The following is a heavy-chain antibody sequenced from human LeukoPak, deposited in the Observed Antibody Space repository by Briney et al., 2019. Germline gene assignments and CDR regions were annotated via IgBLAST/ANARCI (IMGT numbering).Heavy chain of an antibody. D-gene: IGHD2-2*01. Sequence: GGSLRLSCAASGFTFSSYGMHWVRQAPGKGLEWVAFIQYDGRNKYYADSVKGRFTISRDNSKNTLYLQMNRLRAQDAAVYYCAQDLQTFSSTSCEWFAPWGQGTLVTVSS. J-gene: IGHJ5*02. CDR2: IQYDGRNK. CDR3: AQDLQTFSSTSCEWFAP. CDR1: GFTFSSYG. V-gene: IGHV3-30*02.